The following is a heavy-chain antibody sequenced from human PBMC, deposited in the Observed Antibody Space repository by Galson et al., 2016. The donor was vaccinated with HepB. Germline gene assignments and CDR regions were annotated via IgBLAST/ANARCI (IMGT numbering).Heavy chain of an antibody. V-gene: IGHV4-61*02. CDR3: TRADPYFYYGLDV. CDR1: GDSISIDGYY. Sequence: PLSLTCTVSGDSISIDGYYWSWIRQPAGKGLEWLGRIYTTGTTSYNPSLKGRIAVSLDTSKNQFSLKLTSVTAADTAVYFCTRADPYFYYGLDVWGKGTTVTVSS. J-gene: IGHJ6*04. CDR2: IYTTGTT.